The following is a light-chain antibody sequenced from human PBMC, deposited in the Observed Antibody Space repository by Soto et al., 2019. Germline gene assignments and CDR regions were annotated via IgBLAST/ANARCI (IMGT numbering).Light chain of an antibody. CDR2: ATS. CDR1: QDIRTE. Sequence: AIQMTQSPSSLSASVGGRVTITCRASQDIRTELGWYQQKPGNAPKLLIYATSILQSGVPSRFSGIGSGTDFTFTISSLQPEDFATYYCLQDYSYPRTFGQGTKVDIK. CDR3: LQDYSYPRT. J-gene: IGKJ1*01. V-gene: IGKV1-6*01.